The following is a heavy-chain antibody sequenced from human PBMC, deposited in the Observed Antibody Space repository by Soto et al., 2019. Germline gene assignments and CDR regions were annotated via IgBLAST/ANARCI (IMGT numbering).Heavy chain of an antibody. D-gene: IGHD2-2*02. CDR2: ISYDGSNK. CDR1: GFTFSSYA. Sequence: QVQLVESGGGVVQPGRSLRLSCAASGFTFSSYAMHWVRQAPGKGLEWVAVISYDGSNKYYADSVKGRFTISRDNSKNTLYLQMNSLRAEDTAVYYCARDRVLPAAILIYYYGMDVWGQGTTVTVSS. V-gene: IGHV3-30-3*01. CDR3: ARDRVLPAAILIYYYGMDV. J-gene: IGHJ6*02.